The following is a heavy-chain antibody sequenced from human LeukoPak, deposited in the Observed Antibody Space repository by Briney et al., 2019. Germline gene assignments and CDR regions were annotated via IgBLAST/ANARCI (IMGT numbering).Heavy chain of an antibody. CDR3: AREMYYYDSSGPYYYYGMDV. J-gene: IGHJ6*02. Sequence: GASVKVSCKASGYTFTGYYMHWVRQAPGRGLEWMGWINPNSGGTNYAQKFQGRVTMTRDTSISTAYMELSRLRSDDTAVYYCAREMYYYDSSGPYYYYGMDVWGQGTTVTVSS. D-gene: IGHD3-22*01. CDR2: INPNSGGT. V-gene: IGHV1-2*02. CDR1: GYTFTGYY.